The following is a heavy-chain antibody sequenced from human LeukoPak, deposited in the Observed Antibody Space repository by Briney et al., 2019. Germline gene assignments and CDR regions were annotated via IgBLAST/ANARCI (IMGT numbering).Heavy chain of an antibody. CDR3: ARDPGSGWIRFDY. CDR1: GGTFSSYT. Sequence: ASVKVCCKASGGTFSSYTISWVRQAPGQGLEWMGWISAYNGSTNYAQKLQGRVTMTTDTSTSTAYMELRSLRSDDTAVYYCARDPGSGWIRFDYWGQGTLVTVSS. V-gene: IGHV1-18*01. D-gene: IGHD6-19*01. J-gene: IGHJ4*02. CDR2: ISAYNGST.